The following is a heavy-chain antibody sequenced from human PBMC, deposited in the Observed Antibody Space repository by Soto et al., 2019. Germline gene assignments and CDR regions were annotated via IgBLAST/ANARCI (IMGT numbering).Heavy chain of an antibody. V-gene: IGHV3-30*04. CDR3: ARDLQAGTDNVNWFAP. CDR2: IAYYVSNI. D-gene: IGHD1-1*01. Sequence: QVQLVESGGGVVQPGRSLRLSCAASGFSISRSAMHWVRHAPGKGLEWVAVIAYYVSNIWYADSAKGRFTISRDNSKNTVYLQMSSLRGEDTAVYYCARDLQAGTDNVNWFAPWGQGTLVTVSS. J-gene: IGHJ5*02. CDR1: GFSISRSA.